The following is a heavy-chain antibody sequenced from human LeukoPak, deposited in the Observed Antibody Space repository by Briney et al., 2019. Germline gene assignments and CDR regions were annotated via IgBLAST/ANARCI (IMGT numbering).Heavy chain of an antibody. J-gene: IGHJ6*02. CDR3: ARDGVTKGVYGMDV. CDR1: GGSISSGGYY. D-gene: IGHD3-16*01. Sequence: SETLSLTCTVSGGSISSGGYYWSWIRQHPGKGLEWIGYIYYSGSTYYNPSLKSRVTISVDTSKNQFSLKLGSVTAADTAVYYCARDGVTKGVYGMDVWGQGTTVTVSS. CDR2: IYYSGST. V-gene: IGHV4-31*03.